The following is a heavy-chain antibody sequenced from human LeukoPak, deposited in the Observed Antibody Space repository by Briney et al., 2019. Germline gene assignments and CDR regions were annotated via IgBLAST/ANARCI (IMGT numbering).Heavy chain of an antibody. Sequence: PSETLSLTCAVYGGSFSGYYWSWIRQPPGKGLEWIGEINHSGSTNYNPSLKSRVTISVDTSKNQFSLKLNSVTAADTAVYFCARAVRNNYYYYYMDVWGKGTTVTVSS. CDR1: GGSFSGYY. V-gene: IGHV4-34*01. CDR3: ARAVRNNYYYYYMDV. CDR2: INHSGST. J-gene: IGHJ6*03.